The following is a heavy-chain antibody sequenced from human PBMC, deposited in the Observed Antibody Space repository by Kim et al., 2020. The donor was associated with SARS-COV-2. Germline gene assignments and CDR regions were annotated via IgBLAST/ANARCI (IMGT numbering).Heavy chain of an antibody. Sequence: SGPTLVNPTQTLTLTCTFSGFSLTTSGMRVSWIRQPPGKALEWLARIDWDDNKYYSTSLKTRLTISKDTSKNQVVLTMTNMDPVDTATYYCVVGSGYYYGPDNWGQGTLVTVSS. D-gene: IGHD3-22*01. CDR1: GFSLTTSGMR. V-gene: IGHV2-70*04. CDR3: VVGSGYYYGPDN. CDR2: IDWDDNK. J-gene: IGHJ4*02.